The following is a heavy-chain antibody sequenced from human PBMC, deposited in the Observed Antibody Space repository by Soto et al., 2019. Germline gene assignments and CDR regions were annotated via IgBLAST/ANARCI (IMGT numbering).Heavy chain of an antibody. V-gene: IGHV3-64*01. Sequence: GGSLRLSCAASGFTFGSYSMNWVRQAPGKGLEWVSFILSSNGVGTYYANSVQGRFTISRDNSKNTVYLQMGSLRPEDMAVYYCARRARPDFYYMDVWGKGTTVTVSS. D-gene: IGHD6-6*01. CDR1: GFTFGSYS. CDR3: ARRARPDFYYMDV. J-gene: IGHJ6*03. CDR2: ILSSNGVGT.